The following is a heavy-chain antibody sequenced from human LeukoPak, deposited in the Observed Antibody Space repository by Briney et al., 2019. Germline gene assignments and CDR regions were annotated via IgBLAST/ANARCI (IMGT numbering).Heavy chain of an antibody. CDR1: GYSISRGYY. D-gene: IGHD2-2*01. Sequence: PSETLSLTCAVSGYSISRGYYWGWIRPPPGKGLEWIGIIYHSGSTYYNPSLKSRVTISVDTSKNQFSLKLSSVTAADTAVYYCARQAGWRRGVLVVVPAASLDYWGQGTLVTVSS. CDR2: IYHSGST. J-gene: IGHJ4*02. V-gene: IGHV4-38-2*01. CDR3: ARQAGWRRGVLVVVPAASLDY.